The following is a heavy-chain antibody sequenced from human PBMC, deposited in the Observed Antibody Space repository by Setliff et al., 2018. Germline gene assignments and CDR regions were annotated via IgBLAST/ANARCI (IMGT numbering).Heavy chain of an antibody. J-gene: IGHJ4*02. CDR1: GDSISDISYY. V-gene: IGHV4-39*01. Sequence: LSLTCTISGDSISDISYYWGFIRQSPGKGPEWIGSIYYSGSTYYNPSLKSRVTISVDTSKNQFSLKLSSVTAADTAVFYCARLSGYYFDYWGQGTLVTVSS. CDR3: ARLSGYYFDY. D-gene: IGHD3-22*01. CDR2: IYYSGST.